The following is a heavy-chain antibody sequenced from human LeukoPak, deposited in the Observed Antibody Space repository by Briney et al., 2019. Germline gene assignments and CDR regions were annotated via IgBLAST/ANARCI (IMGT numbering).Heavy chain of an antibody. J-gene: IGHJ4*02. CDR1: GFTFSSYS. Sequence: GGSLRLSCAASGFTFSSYSMNWVRQAPGKGLEWVSAISGSGGTTYYAGSVRGRFTISRDNSKNTLYLQMNSLRADDTAIYYCARSSGGTSYSGLDYWGQGTLVTVSS. D-gene: IGHD2-15*01. CDR3: ARSSGGTSYSGLDY. V-gene: IGHV3-23*01. CDR2: ISGSGGTT.